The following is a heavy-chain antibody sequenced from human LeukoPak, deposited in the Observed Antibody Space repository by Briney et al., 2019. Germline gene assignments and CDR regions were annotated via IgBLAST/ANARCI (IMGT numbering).Heavy chain of an antibody. D-gene: IGHD6-19*01. CDR2: ISYDGSNK. CDR1: GFTFSSYG. J-gene: IGHJ3*02. Sequence: GGSLRLSCAASGFTFSSYGMHWVRQAPGKGLEWVAVISYDGSNKYYADSVKGRFTISRDNSKNTLYLQMDSLRAEDTAVYYCAKAESGWETDGFDIWGQGTMVTVSS. CDR3: AKAESGWETDGFDI. V-gene: IGHV3-30*18.